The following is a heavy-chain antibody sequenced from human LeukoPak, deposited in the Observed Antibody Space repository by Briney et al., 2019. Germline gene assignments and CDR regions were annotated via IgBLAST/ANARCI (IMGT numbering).Heavy chain of an antibody. Sequence: GGSLRLSCAASGFSFSSYWMHWVRQAPGKGLVWVSRINSDGSSIIYADSVKGRFTISRDNAKNTLYLQMDSLRAEDTAVYYCTRDGDGTLPFEYWGQGTLVTVSS. CDR1: GFSFSSYW. J-gene: IGHJ4*02. V-gene: IGHV3-74*01. CDR2: INSDGSSI. D-gene: IGHD5-24*01. CDR3: TRDGDGTLPFEY.